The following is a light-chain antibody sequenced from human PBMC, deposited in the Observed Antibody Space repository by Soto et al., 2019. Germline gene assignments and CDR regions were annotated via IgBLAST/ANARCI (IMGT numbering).Light chain of an antibody. V-gene: IGLV1-40*01. CDR1: SSNIGAGYD. Sequence: QPALTQPPSGSGAPGQRGSISCTGSSSNIGAGYDVHWYQQLPGTAPKLLIYGNNNRPSGVPDRFSGSKSGTSASLAVTGLQAEDEADYYCQSYATSLSVLYVFGTGTKVTVL. J-gene: IGLJ1*01. CDR2: GNN. CDR3: QSYATSLSVLYV.